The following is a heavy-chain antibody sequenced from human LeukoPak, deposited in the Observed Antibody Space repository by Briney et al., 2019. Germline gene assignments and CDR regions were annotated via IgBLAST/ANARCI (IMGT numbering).Heavy chain of an antibody. D-gene: IGHD3-16*01. J-gene: IGHJ4*02. CDR2: IRSKANSYAT. V-gene: IGHV3-73*01. CDR1: GFTFSGSA. Sequence: GGSLKLSCAASGFTFSGSAMHWVRQASGKGLEWVGRIRSKANSYATAYAASVKGRFTISRDDSKNTAYLQMNSLKTEDAAVYYCTRQDGVFQFEYWGQGTLVTVSS. CDR3: TRQDGVFQFEY.